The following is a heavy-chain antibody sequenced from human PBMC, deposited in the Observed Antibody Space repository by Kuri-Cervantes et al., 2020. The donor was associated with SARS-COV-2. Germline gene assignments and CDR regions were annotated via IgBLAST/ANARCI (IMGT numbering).Heavy chain of an antibody. D-gene: IGHD3-22*01. V-gene: IGHV3-48*02. Sequence: GESLKISCAASGFTFSSYSMNWVRQAPGKGLEWVSYISSSSSTIYYADSVKARFTISRDNAKNSLYLQMNSLRDEDTAVYYCARDGGGYYDSSGYYGKLGFDYWGQGTLVTVSS. CDR2: ISSSSSTI. CDR3: ARDGGGYYDSSGYYGKLGFDY. J-gene: IGHJ4*02. CDR1: GFTFSSYS.